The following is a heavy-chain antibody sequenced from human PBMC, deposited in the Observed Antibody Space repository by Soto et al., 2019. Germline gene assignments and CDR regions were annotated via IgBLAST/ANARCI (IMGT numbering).Heavy chain of an antibody. Sequence: PGGSLRLSCSASGFTFXSYAMSWVRQAPGKGLEWVSAISGSGGSTYYADSVKGRFTISRDNSKNTLYLQMSSLRAEDTAVYYCAKETGDLYYFDYWGQGTLVTVSS. CDR2: ISGSGGST. CDR3: AKETGDLYYFDY. J-gene: IGHJ4*02. V-gene: IGHV3-23*01. CDR1: GFTFXSYA. D-gene: IGHD7-27*01.